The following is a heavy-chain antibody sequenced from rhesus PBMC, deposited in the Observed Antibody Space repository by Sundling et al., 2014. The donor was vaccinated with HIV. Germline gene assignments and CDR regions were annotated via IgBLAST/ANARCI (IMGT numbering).Heavy chain of an antibody. CDR2: ISFDGTIK. CDR1: GFTFSGYG. CDR3: ARDHNDGPMDY. V-gene: IGHV3-54*02. D-gene: IGHD1-32*01. J-gene: IGHJ4*01. Sequence: DVQLVESGGGLVQPGGSLRLSCAASGFTFSGYGMHWVRQTPENGLEWLSFISFDGTIKYYADSVKDRFTISRDNSKNILYLQVDSLKLEDTAVYYCARDHNDGPMDYWGQGVLVTVSS.